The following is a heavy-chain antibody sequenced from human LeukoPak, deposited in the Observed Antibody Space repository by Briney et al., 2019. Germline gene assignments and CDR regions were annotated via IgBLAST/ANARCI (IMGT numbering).Heavy chain of an antibody. D-gene: IGHD3-10*01. CDR3: TKEGLPSGSSWSAWFDP. CDR1: GFTFSSYG. J-gene: IGHJ5*02. CDR2: ISHDGSNK. V-gene: IGHV3-30*18. Sequence: GGSLRLSCAASGFTFSSYGMHWVRQAPGKGLEWVAVISHDGSNKYYADSVKGRFTISRDNSKNTLFLQMNSLRAEDTAVYYCTKEGLPSGSSWSAWFDPWGQGTLVTVSS.